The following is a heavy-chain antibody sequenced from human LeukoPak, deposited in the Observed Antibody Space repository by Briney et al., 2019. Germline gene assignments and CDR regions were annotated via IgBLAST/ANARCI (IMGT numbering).Heavy chain of an antibody. CDR2: INPNSGGT. CDR3: ARTHAYCSGGSCPTDY. V-gene: IGHV1-2*02. D-gene: IGHD2-15*01. CDR1: GYTFTGYY. Sequence: ASVKVSCKASGYTFTGYYMHWVRQVPGQGLEWMGWINPNSGGTNCAQKFQGRVTMTRDTSISTAYMELSRLRSDDTAVYYCARTHAYCSGGSCPTDYWGQGTLVTVSS. J-gene: IGHJ4*02.